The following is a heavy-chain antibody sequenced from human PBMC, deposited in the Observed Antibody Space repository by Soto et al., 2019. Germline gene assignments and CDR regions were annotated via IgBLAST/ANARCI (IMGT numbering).Heavy chain of an antibody. CDR3: ARESPPVPGIAAAGTVDY. J-gene: IGHJ4*02. Sequence: GGSLRLSCAASGFTVSSNYMSWVRQAPGKGLEWVSVIYSGGSTYYADSVKGRFTISRDNSKNTLYLQMNSLRAEDTAVYYCARESPPVPGIAAAGTVDYWGQGTLVTVSS. CDR1: GFTVSSNY. V-gene: IGHV3-53*01. D-gene: IGHD6-13*01. CDR2: IYSGGST.